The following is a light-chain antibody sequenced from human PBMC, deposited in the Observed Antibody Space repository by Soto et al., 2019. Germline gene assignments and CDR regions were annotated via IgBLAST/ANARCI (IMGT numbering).Light chain of an antibody. Sequence: QSALTQPASVSGSPGQSITISCTGTSSDVGGYNYVSWYQQHPGKAPKLMIYDVSNRPSGVSNRFSGSKSGNTASLTISGLQPEDEADYYCSSYTSRSTPCVFGGGTKLTVL. CDR2: DVS. J-gene: IGLJ2*01. CDR1: SSDVGGYNY. V-gene: IGLV2-14*01. CDR3: SSYTSRSTPCV.